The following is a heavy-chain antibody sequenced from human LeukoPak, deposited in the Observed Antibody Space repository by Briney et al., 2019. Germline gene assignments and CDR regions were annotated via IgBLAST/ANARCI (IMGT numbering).Heavy chain of an antibody. CDR1: GLTFSSYA. CDR2: ISYDGSNK. CDR3: ARDYYDSSGYYGLDY. D-gene: IGHD3-22*01. V-gene: IGHV3-30-3*01. J-gene: IGHJ4*02. Sequence: GGSLRLSCAASGLTFSSYAMHWVRQAPGKGLEWVAVISYDGSNKYYADSVKGRFTISRDNSKNTLYLQMNSLRAEDTAVYYCARDYYDSSGYYGLDYWGQGTLVTVSS.